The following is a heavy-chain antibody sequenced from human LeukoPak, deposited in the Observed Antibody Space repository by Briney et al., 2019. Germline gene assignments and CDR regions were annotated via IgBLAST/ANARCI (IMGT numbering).Heavy chain of an antibody. V-gene: IGHV1-2*02. J-gene: IGHJ3*02. D-gene: IGHD6-19*01. CDR2: IDPNSGGT. CDR3: ARDVGQWLLARDAFDI. CDR1: GYTFTGYY. Sequence: ASVKVSCKASGYTFTGYYMHWVRQAPGQGLEWMGWIDPNSGGTNYAQKFQGRVTMTRDTSISTAYMELSRLRSDDTAVYYCARDVGQWLLARDAFDIWGQGTMVTVSS.